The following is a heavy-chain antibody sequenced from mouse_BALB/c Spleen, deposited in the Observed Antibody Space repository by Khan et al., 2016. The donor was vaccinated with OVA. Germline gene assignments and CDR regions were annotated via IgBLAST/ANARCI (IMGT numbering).Heavy chain of an antibody. V-gene: IGHV1-7*01. CDR1: GYTFTSYW. CDR2: INPTSGYT. CDR3: ARDRIDY. J-gene: IGHJ2*01. Sequence: QVQLKESGAELAKPGASVKMSCKASGYTFTSYWMHWIKQRPGQGLEWIGYINPTSGYTDCNQKFKDKATLTADKSSSTAYMQLSSLTSDDSAVYYCARDRIDYWGQGTALTVSS.